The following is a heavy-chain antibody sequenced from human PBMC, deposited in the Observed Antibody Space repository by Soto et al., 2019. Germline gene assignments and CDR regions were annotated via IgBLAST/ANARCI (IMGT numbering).Heavy chain of an antibody. CDR2: ISGSGGST. CDR3: AKGTPDIVATIFAFDI. CDR1: GFTFSSYA. J-gene: IGHJ3*02. D-gene: IGHD5-12*01. V-gene: IGHV3-23*01. Sequence: PGGSVRLSCAASGFTFSSYAMSWVRQAPGKGLEWVSAISGSGGSTYYADSVKGRFTISRDNSKNTLYLQMNSLRAEDTAVYYCAKGTPDIVATIFAFDIWGQGTMVTVSS.